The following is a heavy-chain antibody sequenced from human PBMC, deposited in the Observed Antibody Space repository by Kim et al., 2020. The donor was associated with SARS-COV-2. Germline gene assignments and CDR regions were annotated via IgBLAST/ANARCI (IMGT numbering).Heavy chain of an antibody. CDR3: ARGQSYNWDHLAFDY. CDR1: GYTFTGYY. V-gene: IGHV1-2*02. D-gene: IGHD1-20*01. J-gene: IGHJ4*02. Sequence: ASVKVSCKASGYTFTGYYMLWVRQAPGQGLEWMGWINPNSGGTNYAQKFQGRVTMTRDTSISTAYMELSRLRSDDTAVYYCARGQSYNWDHLAFDYWGQGTLVTVSS. CDR2: INPNSGGT.